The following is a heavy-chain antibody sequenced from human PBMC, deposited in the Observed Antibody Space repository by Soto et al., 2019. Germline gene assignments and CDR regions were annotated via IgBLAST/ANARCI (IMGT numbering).Heavy chain of an antibody. CDR2: ISYDGSNK. Sequence: PGGSLRLSCAASGFTFSSYGMHWVRQAPGKGLEWVAVISYDGSNKYYADSVKGRFTISRDNSKNTLYLQMNSLRAEDTAVYYCAKDEKYYDFWSGYSQNYYYCGMDVWGQGTTVTVSS. CDR1: GFTFSSYG. CDR3: AKDEKYYDFWSGYSQNYYYCGMDV. D-gene: IGHD3-3*01. V-gene: IGHV3-30*18. J-gene: IGHJ6*02.